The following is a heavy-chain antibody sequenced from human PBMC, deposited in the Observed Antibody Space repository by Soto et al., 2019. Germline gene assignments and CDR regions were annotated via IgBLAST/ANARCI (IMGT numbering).Heavy chain of an antibody. CDR2: INPSGGST. V-gene: IGHV1-46*01. CDR3: AREGPRRLVVTAREFDP. J-gene: IGHJ5*02. CDR1: GYTFTSYY. Sequence: ASVKVSCKASGYTFTSYYMHWVRQAPGQGLEWMGIINPSGGSTSYAQKFQGRVTMTRDTSTSTVYMELSSLRSEDTAVYYCAREGPRRLVVTAREFDPWGQGTLVTVS. D-gene: IGHD2-21*02.